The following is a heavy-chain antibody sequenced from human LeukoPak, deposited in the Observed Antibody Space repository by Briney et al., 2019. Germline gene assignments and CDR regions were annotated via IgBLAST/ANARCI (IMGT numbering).Heavy chain of an antibody. J-gene: IGHJ4*01. Sequence: GGTLRLSCAASGFTFSSYWMSWVRQAPGKGLEWVANIKEDGSEKYYVDSVKGRFTISRDNAKNSLYLQMNNLRAEDTAVYYCANDWGSAYWGQGTLVTVSS. D-gene: IGHD7-27*01. CDR1: GFTFSSYW. CDR2: IKEDGSEK. CDR3: ANDWGSAY. V-gene: IGHV3-7*01.